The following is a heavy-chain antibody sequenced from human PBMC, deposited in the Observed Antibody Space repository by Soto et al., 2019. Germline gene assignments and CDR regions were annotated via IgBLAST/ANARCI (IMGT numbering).Heavy chain of an antibody. Sequence: EVQLVESGAGLFRPGGSLSFSWAASGFTGSTKNLSWVRQAPGKGLERASVIYSGVSTFYADSVRGRFTISRANSKNTVNLQMNSLRAEDTAVYDCARDHWAADYGGQGTLVTVSS. D-gene: IGHD3-16*01. CDR1: GFTGSTKN. J-gene: IGHJ4*02. CDR3: ARDHWAADY. V-gene: IGHV3-66*01. CDR2: IYSGVST.